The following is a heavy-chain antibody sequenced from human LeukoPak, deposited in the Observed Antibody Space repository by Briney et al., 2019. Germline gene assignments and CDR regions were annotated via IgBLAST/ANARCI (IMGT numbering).Heavy chain of an antibody. CDR1: GGSFSDYY. CDR3: ARGLTSMPPGGY. V-gene: IGHV4-34*01. Sequence: SETLSLTCAVYGGSFSDYYWSWIRQPPGKGLEWIGEINHSGSTNYNPSLKSRVTILVDTSKNQFSLKLSSVTAADTAVYYCARGLTSMPPGGYXGQGTLVTVSS. CDR2: INHSGST. J-gene: IGHJ4*02. D-gene: IGHD2/OR15-2a*01.